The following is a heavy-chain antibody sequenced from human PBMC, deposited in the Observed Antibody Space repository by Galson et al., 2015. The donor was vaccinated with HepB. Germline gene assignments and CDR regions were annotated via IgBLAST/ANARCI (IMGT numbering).Heavy chain of an antibody. CDR2: IYHGGNT. CDR1: GGSISSGGYS. V-gene: IGHV4-30-2*01. J-gene: IGHJ4*02. D-gene: IGHD4-17*01. Sequence: TLSLTCAVSGGSISSGGYSWNWIRQPPGKGLEWIGHIYHGGNTYYNPSLRRRVNITVDRSKNHFSLKLSSVTAADTAVYYCARGSGGGDYTGEFDYWGQGILVTVSS. CDR3: ARGSGGGDYTGEFDY.